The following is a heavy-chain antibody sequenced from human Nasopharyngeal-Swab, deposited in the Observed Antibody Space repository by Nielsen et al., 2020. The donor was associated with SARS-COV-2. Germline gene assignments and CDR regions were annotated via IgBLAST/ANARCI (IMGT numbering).Heavy chain of an antibody. V-gene: IGHV1-2*06. CDR3: ARDNFYNSSGYYSPDY. D-gene: IGHD3-22*01. Sequence: SVHVSCQASGYTFPDYYIRWVRQAPGQGLEWMGRINPNSGGTNYAQKFQGRVTMTRDTSITTAYMELSRLRAGDTAVYYCARDNFYNSSGYYSPDYWGQGTLVTVSS. CDR1: GYTFPDYY. CDR2: INPNSGGT. J-gene: IGHJ4*02.